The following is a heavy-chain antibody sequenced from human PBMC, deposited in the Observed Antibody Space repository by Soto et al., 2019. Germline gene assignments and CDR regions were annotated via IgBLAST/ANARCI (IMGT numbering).Heavy chain of an antibody. CDR1: GGSISSYY. V-gene: IGHV4-59*01. Sequence: SETLSLTCTVSGGSISSYYWSWIRQPPGKGLDWIGYNYYSGSTNYNPSLKSRVTISVDTSKNQFSLKLSSVTAADTAVYYCARGNTGQLGYYYYMDVWGKGTTVTVSS. D-gene: IGHD6-6*01. CDR2: NYYSGST. CDR3: ARGNTGQLGYYYYMDV. J-gene: IGHJ6*03.